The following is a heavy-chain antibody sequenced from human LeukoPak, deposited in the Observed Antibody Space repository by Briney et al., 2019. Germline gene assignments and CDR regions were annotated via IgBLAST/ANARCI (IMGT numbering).Heavy chain of an antibody. CDR3: AREGRATIFGVVITGSAVDI. D-gene: IGHD3-3*01. J-gene: IGHJ3*02. CDR2: ISAYNGNT. Sequence: ASVKVSCKASGYTFTSYGISWVRQAPGQGLEWMGWISAYNGNTNYAQKLQGRVTMNTDTSTKTDYMEARSLSADDTGVYYCAREGRATIFGVVITGSAVDIWGQGTMVTVSS. V-gene: IGHV1-18*01. CDR1: GYTFTSYG.